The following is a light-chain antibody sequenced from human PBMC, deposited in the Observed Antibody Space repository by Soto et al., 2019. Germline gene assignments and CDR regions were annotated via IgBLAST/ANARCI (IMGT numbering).Light chain of an antibody. CDR2: DAS. V-gene: IGKV1-33*01. CDR3: QQYASLPIT. J-gene: IGKJ5*01. Sequence: DIQMTHSPSSLSASVGDRVSITCHAGHGIKNYLDWYQQKPGKATKLLIYDASNLDTGVPSRFTGSGSGTDFTFTITSLQSDDVATYYCQQYASLPITFGQGTRLEI. CDR1: HGIKNY.